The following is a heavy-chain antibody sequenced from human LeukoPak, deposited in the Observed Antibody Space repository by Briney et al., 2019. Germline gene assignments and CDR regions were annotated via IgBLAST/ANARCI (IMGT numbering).Heavy chain of an antibody. CDR3: AKGSSSWYTGVYDY. CDR2: ISGSGGST. V-gene: IGHV3-23*01. D-gene: IGHD6-13*01. J-gene: IGHJ4*02. Sequence: PGGSLRLSCAASGFTFSSYAMSWVRQAPGKGLEWVSAISGSGGSTYYADSVKGRFTISRGNSKNTLYLQMNSLRAEDTAVYYCAKGSSSWYTGVYDYWGQGTLVTVSS. CDR1: GFTFSSYA.